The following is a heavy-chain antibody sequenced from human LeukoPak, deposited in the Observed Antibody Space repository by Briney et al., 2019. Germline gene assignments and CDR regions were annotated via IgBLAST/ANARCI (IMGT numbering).Heavy chain of an antibody. CDR2: LYTSGST. J-gene: IGHJ3*02. CDR1: GGSIRGYY. V-gene: IGHV4-4*07. CDR3: ASLPRYCSSTSCYKNAFDI. Sequence: PSETLSLTCSVSGGSIRGYYWNWIRQPAGKGLEWIGRLYTSGSTNCNPSLKSRVTMSVDTSKNQFSLKLSSVTAADTAVYCCASLPRYCSSTSCYKNAFDIWGQGTMITVSS. D-gene: IGHD2-2*02.